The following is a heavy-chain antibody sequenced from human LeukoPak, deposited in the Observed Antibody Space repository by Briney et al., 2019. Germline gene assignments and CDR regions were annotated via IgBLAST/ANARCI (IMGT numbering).Heavy chain of an antibody. CDR1: GFTFSSYE. CDR3: VRTQQWLATGGWYWFDP. Sequence: GGSLRLSCAASGFTFSSYEMNWVRQAPGKGLEWVSYISSSGSTIYYADSVKGRFTISRDNAKNTVYLQMDSLTGDDMAIYYCVRTQQWLATGGWYWFDPWGQGTLVTVSS. V-gene: IGHV3-48*03. D-gene: IGHD6-19*01. CDR2: ISSSGSTI. J-gene: IGHJ5*02.